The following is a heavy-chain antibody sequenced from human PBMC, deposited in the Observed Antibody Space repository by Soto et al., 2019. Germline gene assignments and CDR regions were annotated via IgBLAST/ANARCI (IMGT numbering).Heavy chain of an antibody. D-gene: IGHD6-19*01. CDR3: ARGIHGIPVAPHYFVY. CDR1: GYTFTSYA. CDR2: INACNGNT. Sequence: ASVKVSCKASGYTFTSYAMHWLRQAHGQWRERMGWINACNGNTKYSQKFQRRVTITRDTSDSTAYMELSRVRSEDTAVYYCARGIHGIPVAPHYFVYWPQGTLVTAAS. J-gene: IGHJ4*02. V-gene: IGHV1-3*01.